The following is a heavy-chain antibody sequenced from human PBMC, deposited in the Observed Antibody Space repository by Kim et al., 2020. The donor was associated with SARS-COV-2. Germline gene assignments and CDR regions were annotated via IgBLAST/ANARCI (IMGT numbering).Heavy chain of an antibody. J-gene: IGHJ4*02. Sequence: VGGRCTISRDNAKKSLYLQMNSLRAEDTAVYFCARGEGREYSSTWSTPFDYWGQGTLVTVSS. CDR3: ARGEGREYSSTWSTPFDY. V-gene: IGHV3-21*01. D-gene: IGHD6-13*01.